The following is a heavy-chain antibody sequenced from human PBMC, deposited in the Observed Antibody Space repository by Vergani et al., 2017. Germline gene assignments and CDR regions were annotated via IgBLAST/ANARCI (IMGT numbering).Heavy chain of an antibody. Sequence: EVQLLESGGNLIQPGGSLRLSCGASGFTFSSYAMPWVRLAPGKGLQWVSAISGSGGNTFYTDSVKGRFTISRNNSKDTLYLQMNSLRVEDTAIYYCAKARDPNCKGGNCYSYYYGLDLWGQGTTVTVSS. D-gene: IGHD2-21*01. CDR2: ISGSGGNT. J-gene: IGHJ6*02. V-gene: IGHV3-23*01. CDR3: AKARDPNCKGGNCYSYYYGLDL. CDR1: GFTFSSYA.